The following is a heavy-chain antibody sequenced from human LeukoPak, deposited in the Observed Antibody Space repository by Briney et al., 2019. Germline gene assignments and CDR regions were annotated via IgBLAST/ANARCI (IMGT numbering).Heavy chain of an antibody. J-gene: IGHJ6*03. CDR3: GGGIVVVVAATRRFIGRPRKPYDMDG. D-gene: IGHD2-15*01. V-gene: IGHV4-34*01. Sequence: SETLSLTCAVSGGSFSGYYWCWIRQPPGKRLEWIGEINHSGSTTYNTSPQSRVTISVDTSKNQSSLKMSYVTAADTTAYYCGGGIVVVVAATRRFIGRPRKPYDMDGWGKGATVTV. CDR2: INHSGST. CDR1: GGSFSGYY.